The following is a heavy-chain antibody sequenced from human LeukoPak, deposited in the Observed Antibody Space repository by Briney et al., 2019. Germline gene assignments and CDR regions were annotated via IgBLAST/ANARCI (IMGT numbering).Heavy chain of an antibody. J-gene: IGHJ4*02. CDR2: INPNSGDT. CDR3: ARAGPFYSGNYLGF. D-gene: IGHD1-26*01. V-gene: IGHV1-2*02. Sequence: ASVKVSCKASGYTFTGYYMNWVRQAPGQGLEWMGWINPNSGDTNSEQKFQGRVTMTRDTSISTAYMELSRLTSDDTAVYYCARAGPFYSGNYLGFWGQGTLVTVSS. CDR1: GYTFTGYY.